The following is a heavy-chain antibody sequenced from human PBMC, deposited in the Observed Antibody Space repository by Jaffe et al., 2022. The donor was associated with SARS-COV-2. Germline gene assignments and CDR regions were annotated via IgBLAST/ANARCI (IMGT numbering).Heavy chain of an antibody. V-gene: IGHV3-9*01. Sequence: EVQLVESGGGLVQPGRSLRLSCAASGFTFDDYAMHWVRQAPGKGLEWVSGISWNSGSIGYADSVKGRFTISRDNAKNSLYLQMNSLRTEDTALYYCAKDISPNVVVVAATPLHGRDYYYGMDVWGQGTTVTVSS. J-gene: IGHJ6*02. CDR1: GFTFDDYA. D-gene: IGHD2-15*01. CDR2: ISWNSGSI. CDR3: AKDISPNVVVVAATPLHGRDYYYGMDV.